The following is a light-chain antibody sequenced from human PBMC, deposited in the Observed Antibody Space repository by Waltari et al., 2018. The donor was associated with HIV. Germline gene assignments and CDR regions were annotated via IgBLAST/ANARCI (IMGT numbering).Light chain of an antibody. V-gene: IGLV1-44*01. J-gene: IGLJ3*02. Sequence: QSVLTQSPSASGTPGQRVTISCSGSSSNIAANTVSWYQQFSGTAPKLLIHSNNRRPPGVTDRCSGTKSGTAASLAISGLQSEDEADYYCAAWDDGVNGWVFGGGTKLTVL. CDR1: SSNIAANT. CDR2: SNN. CDR3: AAWDDGVNGWV.